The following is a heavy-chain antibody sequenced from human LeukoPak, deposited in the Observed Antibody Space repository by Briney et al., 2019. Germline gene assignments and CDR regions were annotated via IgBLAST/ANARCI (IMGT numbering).Heavy chain of an antibody. J-gene: IGHJ3*02. V-gene: IGHV3-48*02. D-gene: IGHD1-1*01. CDR1: GFTFSSYS. Sequence: GGSLRLSCAASGFTFSSYSMNWVRQAPGKGLEWVSYISSSSSTKYYADSVKGRFTISRDNSKNSLYLQMNSLRDEENAVDYCAREGGNDPDDAFDIWGQGTMVTVSS. CDR3: AREGGNDPDDAFDI. CDR2: ISSSSSTK.